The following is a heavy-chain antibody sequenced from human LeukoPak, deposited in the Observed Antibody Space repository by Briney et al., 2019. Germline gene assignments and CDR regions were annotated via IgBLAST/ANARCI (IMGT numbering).Heavy chain of an antibody. CDR3: AGGVYGYNAFDY. Sequence: GGSLRLSCAASGFTFSTYGMSWVRQAPGKGLEWVSHISTGRSIMNYADSVKGRFTISRDNGKNSMYLQMNSLKDEDTAVYYCAGGVYGYNAFDYWGQGTLVRVSS. CDR1: GFTFSTYG. D-gene: IGHD5/OR15-5a*01. V-gene: IGHV3-48*02. J-gene: IGHJ4*02. CDR2: ISTGRSIM.